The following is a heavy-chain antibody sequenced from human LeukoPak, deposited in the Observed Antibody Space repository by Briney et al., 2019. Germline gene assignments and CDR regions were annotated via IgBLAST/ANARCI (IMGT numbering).Heavy chain of an antibody. CDR1: GGTFSSYA. D-gene: IGHD6-19*01. V-gene: IGHV1-2*02. CDR2: INPNSGGT. Sequence: GASVKVSCKASGGTFSSYAISWVRQAPGQGLEWMGWINPNSGGTNYAQKFQGRVTMTRDTSITTAYMELSRLRSDDTAVYYCASTYGSGWSFDYWGQGTLVTVSS. J-gene: IGHJ4*02. CDR3: ASTYGSGWSFDY.